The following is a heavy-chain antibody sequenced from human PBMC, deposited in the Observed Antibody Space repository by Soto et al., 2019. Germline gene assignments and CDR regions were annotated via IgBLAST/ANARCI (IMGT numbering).Heavy chain of an antibody. Sequence: QVQLVQSGAEVKKPGASVKVSRKASGYTFTSYDINWVRQATGQGLEWMGWMNPNSGNTVYAQKFQGRVTMTRTTILSTAQMELGSPVYEDTAVYYCATEGVVNAAGNGGQVTLV. V-gene: IGHV1-8*01. CDR1: GYTFTSYD. CDR3: ATEGVVNAAGN. CDR2: MNPNSGNT. D-gene: IGHD3-3*01. J-gene: IGHJ4*02.